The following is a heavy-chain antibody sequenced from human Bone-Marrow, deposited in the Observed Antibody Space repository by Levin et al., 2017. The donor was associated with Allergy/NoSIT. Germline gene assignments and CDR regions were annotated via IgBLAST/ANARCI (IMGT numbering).Heavy chain of an antibody. CDR2: IKQDGNEK. CDR1: GFSFSNYW. Sequence: GESLKISCAASGFSFSNYWMSWVRQGPGKGLEWVANIKQDGNEKYYVDSVKGRFTISRDNAKSSLYLQMNSLRAEDTAVYSCARGPSRSNAFDIWGQGTMVTVSS. CDR3: ARGPSRSNAFDI. V-gene: IGHV3-7*04. J-gene: IGHJ3*02. D-gene: IGHD3-3*01.